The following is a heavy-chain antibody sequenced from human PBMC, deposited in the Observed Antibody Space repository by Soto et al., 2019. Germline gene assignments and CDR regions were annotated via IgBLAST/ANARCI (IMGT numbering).Heavy chain of an antibody. V-gene: IGHV3-21*01. CDR2: ISSDSSYI. CDR3: ARDSCSSTNCRRAFAY. Sequence: EVQLVESGGGLVKPGGSLRLTCVDSGFNFSSKTMNWVRQAPGKGLEWVSSISSDSSYIYYTDSLKGRFTISRDNAKRSLYLQMNSLRADDTAVYYCARDSCSSTNCRRAFAYWGQGALVTVSS. D-gene: IGHD2-2*01. CDR1: GFNFSSKT. J-gene: IGHJ4*02.